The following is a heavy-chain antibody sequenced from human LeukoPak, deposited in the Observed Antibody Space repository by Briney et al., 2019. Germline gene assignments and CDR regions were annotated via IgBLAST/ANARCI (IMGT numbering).Heavy chain of an antibody. J-gene: IGHJ4*02. CDR1: GYTFTSYD. V-gene: IGHV1-8*01. CDR2: TNTNSGNT. Sequence: GASVKVSCKASGYTFTSYDINWVRQATGQGLEWMGWTNTNSGNTGYAQKFQGRVTMTRNTSIRTAYMELSSLRSEDTAVYYCAREAGHSGGSYFDYWGQGTLVTVSS. CDR3: AREAGHSGGSYFDY. D-gene: IGHD1-26*01.